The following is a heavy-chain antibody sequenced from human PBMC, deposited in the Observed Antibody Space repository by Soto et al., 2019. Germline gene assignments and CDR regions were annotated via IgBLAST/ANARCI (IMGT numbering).Heavy chain of an antibody. CDR3: AKRRGAGGHFDY. CDR2: VSIGGST. D-gene: IGHD2-15*01. V-gene: IGHV3-23*01. Sequence: GSLRLSCAASGFTFSSYAMGWVRQGPGKGLEWAAVVSIGGSTHYADSVRGRFTISRDNSKNTLPLQMNSLTAEDTAVYFCAKRRGAGGHFDYWGQGALVTVSS. CDR1: GFTFSSYA. J-gene: IGHJ4*02.